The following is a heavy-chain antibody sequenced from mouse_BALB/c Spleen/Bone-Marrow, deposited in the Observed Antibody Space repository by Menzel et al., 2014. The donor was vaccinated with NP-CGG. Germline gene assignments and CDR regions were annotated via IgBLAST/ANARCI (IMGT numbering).Heavy chain of an antibody. CDR3: ARGGYYGNLFAY. D-gene: IGHD2-1*01. J-gene: IGHJ3*01. Sequence: EVKLVESGPELVKPGASMKISCKASDYSFTGYTMNWVKQSHGKNLEWIGLINPYNGGTSYNQKYKGKATLTVDKSSSTAYMELLSLTSEDTAVYDCARGGYYGNLFAYWGQGTLVTVSA. CDR2: INPYNGGT. CDR1: DYSFTGYT. V-gene: IGHV1-18*01.